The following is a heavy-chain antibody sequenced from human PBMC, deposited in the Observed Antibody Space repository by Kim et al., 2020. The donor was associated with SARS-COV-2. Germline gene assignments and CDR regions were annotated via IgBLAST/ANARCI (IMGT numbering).Heavy chain of an antibody. CDR2: P. Sequence: PTYTQGFTGGFVFSLDTHVSTAYLKISSLKAEDTAVYYCARETYLYPAFDYWGQGTLVTVSS. J-gene: IGHJ4*02. CDR3: ARETYLYPAFDY. V-gene: IGHV7-4-1*02. D-gene: IGHD3-10*01.